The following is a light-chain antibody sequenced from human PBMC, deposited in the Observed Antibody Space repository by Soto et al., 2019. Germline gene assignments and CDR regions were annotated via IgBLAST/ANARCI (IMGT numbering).Light chain of an antibody. CDR1: SSDVGTYYF. Sequence: QSVLTQPASVSGSLGQSITISCTGSSSDVGTYYFVSWYQQHPGKVPKLMIYEGTKRPSGVSDRFSGSKSGNTASMTISGLQAEDEANYYCCSYTSSNTLVFGTGTKLTVL. V-gene: IGLV2-14*02. CDR2: EGT. J-gene: IGLJ1*01. CDR3: CSYTSSNTLV.